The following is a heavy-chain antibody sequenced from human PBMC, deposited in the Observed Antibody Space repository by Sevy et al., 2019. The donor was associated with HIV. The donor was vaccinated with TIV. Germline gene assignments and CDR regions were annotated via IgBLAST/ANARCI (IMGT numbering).Heavy chain of an antibody. V-gene: IGHV4-4*07. D-gene: IGHD4-17*01. CDR3: VRDDYGEYSIDY. Sequence: SETLSLTCTVSGGSISSYYWSWIRQPAGKGLEWIWRIYTSGSTNYNPSLKSRVTMSPDTSKNHFSLKLTSVTAAETAVYYCVRDDYGEYSIDYWGQGTLVPVSS. CDR1: GGSISSYY. J-gene: IGHJ4*02. CDR2: IYTSGST.